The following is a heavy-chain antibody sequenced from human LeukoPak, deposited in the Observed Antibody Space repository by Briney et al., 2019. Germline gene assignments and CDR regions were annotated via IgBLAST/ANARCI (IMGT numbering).Heavy chain of an antibody. CDR3: ASQLGGTTFH. D-gene: IGHD1/OR15-1a*01. CDR1: GWSFSGYS. J-gene: IGHJ4*02. Sequence: SETLSLTCAVYGWSFSGYSWSWLRQPPGKGLEWIGEINHSGSTNYNPSLKSRVTISVDTSKKQFSLKLSSVTAADTAVYYCASQLGGTTFHWGQGTLVTVSS. CDR2: INHSGST. V-gene: IGHV4-34*01.